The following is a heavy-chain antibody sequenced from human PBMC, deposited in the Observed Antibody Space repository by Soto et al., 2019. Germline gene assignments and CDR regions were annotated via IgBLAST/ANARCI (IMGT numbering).Heavy chain of an antibody. CDR1: GFTFSSYA. CDR3: AKSLELAYFQH. Sequence: GESLKISCAASGFTFSSYAMSWVRQAPGKGLEWVSAISGSGGSTYYADSVKGRFTISRDNSKNTLYLQMNSLRAEDTAVYYCAKSLELAYFQHWGQGTLVTVSS. CDR2: ISGSGGST. J-gene: IGHJ1*01. V-gene: IGHV3-23*01. D-gene: IGHD1-1*01.